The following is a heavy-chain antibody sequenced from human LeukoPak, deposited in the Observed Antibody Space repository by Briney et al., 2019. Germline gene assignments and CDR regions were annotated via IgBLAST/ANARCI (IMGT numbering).Heavy chain of an antibody. CDR2: ISTDGRSI. J-gene: IGHJ4*02. D-gene: IGHD6-13*01. CDR3: ARSYAAAGSY. V-gene: IGHV3-11*04. Sequence: GGSLRLSCAASGFTFSDYYMSWIRQAPGKGPEWVSYISTDGRSILYADSVRGRVTISRDNAKNSLYLQMNSLRAEDTGVYFCARSYAAAGSYWGQGTPVTVSS. CDR1: GFTFSDYY.